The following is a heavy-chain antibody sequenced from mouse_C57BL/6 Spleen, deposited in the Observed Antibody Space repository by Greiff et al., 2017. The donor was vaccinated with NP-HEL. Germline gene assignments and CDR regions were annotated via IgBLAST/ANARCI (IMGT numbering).Heavy chain of an antibody. J-gene: IGHJ4*01. CDR2: IDPEDGDI. Sequence: VQLQQSGAELVRPGASVKLSCTASGFTFTDYYMHWVKQRPEQGLEWIGWIDPEDGDIYYAQKFKGKATMTVDPASNTASLQISSLTSEDTAVYYCTRCYSSNAMDYWGQGTSVTVSS. CDR3: TRCYSSNAMDY. D-gene: IGHD1-1*01. CDR1: GFTFTDYY. V-gene: IGHV14-1*01.